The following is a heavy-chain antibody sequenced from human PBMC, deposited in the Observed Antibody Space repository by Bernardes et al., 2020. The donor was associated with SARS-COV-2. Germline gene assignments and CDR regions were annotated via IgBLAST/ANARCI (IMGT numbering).Heavy chain of an antibody. CDR2: IYWNDEK. V-gene: IGHV2-5*01. D-gene: IGHD3-16*01. Sequence: SGPTLSKPTQTLTLTCTFSGFSLSPSGVGVGWFRQPPGKALEWLALIYWNDEKRYSPSLKARVSISKDTSKSQVVLTMTNVDPVDTATYYCAHRPQYYDYAFDVWGQGTMVTVSS. J-gene: IGHJ3*01. CDR1: GFSLSPSGVG. CDR3: AHRPQYYDYAFDV.